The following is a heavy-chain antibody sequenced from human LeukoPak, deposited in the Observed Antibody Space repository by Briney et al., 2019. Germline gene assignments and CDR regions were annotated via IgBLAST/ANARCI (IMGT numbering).Heavy chain of an antibody. CDR3: ARVGGWYFDY. J-gene: IGHJ4*02. V-gene: IGHV1-69*05. Sequence: ASVKVSCKASGGTFSSYAISWVRQAPGQGLEWMGGIIPIFGTAKYAQKFQGRVTITTDESTSTAYMELSSLRSEDTAVYYCARVGGWYFDYWGQGTLVTVSS. CDR1: GGTFSSYA. CDR2: IIPIFGTA. D-gene: IGHD6-19*01.